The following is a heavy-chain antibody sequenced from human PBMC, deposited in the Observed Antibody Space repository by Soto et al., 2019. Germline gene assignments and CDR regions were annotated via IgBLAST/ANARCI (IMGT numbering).Heavy chain of an antibody. CDR2: INHSGST. CDR1: GGSFSGYY. Sequence: ETLSLTCAVYGGSFSGYYWSWIRQPPGKGLEWIGEINHSGSTNYNPSLKSRVTISVDTSKNQFSLKLSSVTAADTAVYYCARGGVFGYSYGLIYYGMDVWGQGTTVTVSS. V-gene: IGHV4-34*01. J-gene: IGHJ6*02. CDR3: ARGGVFGYSYGLIYYGMDV. D-gene: IGHD5-18*01.